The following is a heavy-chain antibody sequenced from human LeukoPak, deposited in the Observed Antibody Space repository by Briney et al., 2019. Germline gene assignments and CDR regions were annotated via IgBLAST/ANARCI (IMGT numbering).Heavy chain of an antibody. D-gene: IGHD3-22*01. CDR2: IGSSGNYI. Sequence: GSLRLSCAASGLTFSSYSMNWVSQAPGEGLECVSSIGSSGNYIDHAASVKGRLTISRDNAQNSLYLQMSRLRAEDTAVYYCARGSPYYYDSSGSSGAFDIWGQGTTLTVSS. CDR1: GLTFSSYS. V-gene: IGHV3-21*01. CDR3: ARGSPYYYDSSGSSGAFDI. J-gene: IGHJ3*02.